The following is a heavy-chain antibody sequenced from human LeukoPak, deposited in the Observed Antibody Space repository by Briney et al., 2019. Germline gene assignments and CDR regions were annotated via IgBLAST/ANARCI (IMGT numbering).Heavy chain of an antibody. CDR1: GYTFTSYG. CDR3: ARVKLSRSWVPGRFQP. CDR2: ISAYNGNT. V-gene: IGHV1-18*01. J-gene: IGHJ5*02. D-gene: IGHD6-13*01. Sequence: ASVKVSCKASGYTFTSYGISWVRQAPGQGLEWMGWISAYNGNTNYAQKLQGRVTMTTDTSTSTAYMELRSLRSDDTAVYYCARVKLSRSWVPGRFQPWGQGTLVTV.